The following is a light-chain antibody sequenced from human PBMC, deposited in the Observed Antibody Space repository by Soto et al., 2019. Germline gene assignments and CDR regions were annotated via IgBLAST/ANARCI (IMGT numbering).Light chain of an antibody. Sequence: DLPMTQSPSTLSASLGDRVTITCRASQSINIWLAWYQQKPGKAPKLLIYKASILESGVPSRFSGSGSGTEFTLTIDSLQPDDFATYYCHQYSTYSRTFGQGTEVEIK. J-gene: IGKJ1*01. V-gene: IGKV1-5*03. CDR1: QSINIW. CDR2: KAS. CDR3: HQYSTYSRT.